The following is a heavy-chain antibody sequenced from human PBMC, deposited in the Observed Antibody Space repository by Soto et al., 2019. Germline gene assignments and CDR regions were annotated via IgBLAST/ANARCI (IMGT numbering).Heavy chain of an antibody. CDR1: GGTFSSYA. D-gene: IGHD2-15*01. J-gene: IGHJ5*02. Sequence: QVQLVQSGAEVKKPGSSVKVSCKASGGTFSSYAISWVRQAPGQGLEWMGWIIPIVGTANYAQKFQGRVTITAEKSTSTAYMELSSLRSEDTAVYYCARERVVVAAPNWFDPWGQGTLVTVSS. CDR3: ARERVVVAAPNWFDP. CDR2: IIPIVGTA. V-gene: IGHV1-69*06.